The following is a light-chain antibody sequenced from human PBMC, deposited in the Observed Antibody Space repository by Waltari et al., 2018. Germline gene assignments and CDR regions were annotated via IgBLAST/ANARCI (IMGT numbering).Light chain of an antibody. CDR1: SSDVGGYHY. Sequence: QSALTQPASVSGSPGQSISISCTGTSSDVGGYHYVSWYQQHPVRAPKSMIYDESKRPSGVSDRFTRCKSGNTASLTISGLQSEDDADYYCNSFRSSSTFLYDLGTGTRVTVL. CDR3: NSFRSSSTFLYD. J-gene: IGLJ1*01. CDR2: DES. V-gene: IGLV2-14*03.